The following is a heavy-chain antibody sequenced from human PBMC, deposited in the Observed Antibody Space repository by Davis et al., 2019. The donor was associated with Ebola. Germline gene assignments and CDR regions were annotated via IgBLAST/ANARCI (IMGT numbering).Heavy chain of an antibody. J-gene: IGHJ6*02. Sequence: ASVKVSCKASGYTFTSYGISWVRQAPGQGLEWMGWISAYNGNTNYAQKLQGRVTMTTDTSTSTAYMELRSLRSGDTAVYYCGGGILYYRVGVGMDVWGQGTTVTVSS. V-gene: IGHV1-18*01. CDR3: GGGILYYRVGVGMDV. D-gene: IGHD2-15*01. CDR2: ISAYNGNT. CDR1: GYTFTSYG.